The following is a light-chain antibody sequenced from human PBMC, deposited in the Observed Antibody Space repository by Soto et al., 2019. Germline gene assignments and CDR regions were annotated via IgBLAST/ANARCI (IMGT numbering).Light chain of an antibody. Sequence: QSVLTQPASVSGSPGQSITISCTGTSSDVGGYNYVSWYQQHPGKAPKLMIYDVSNRPSGVSNRFSGSKSGNTASLTISGLQAEDEADYYCSSYTSPGVFGTGTKVTV. CDR3: SSYTSPGV. J-gene: IGLJ1*01. CDR2: DVS. V-gene: IGLV2-14*01. CDR1: SSDVGGYNY.